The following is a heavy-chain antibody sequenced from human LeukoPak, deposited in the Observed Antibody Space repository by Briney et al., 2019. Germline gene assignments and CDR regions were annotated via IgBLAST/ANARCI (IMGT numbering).Heavy chain of an antibody. CDR3: ARDLAVVVVAADAFDY. Sequence: PGGSLRLSCAASGFTFSSYGMHWVRQALGKGLEWVAVISYDGSNKYYADSVKGRFTISRDNSKNTLYLQMNSLRAEDTAVYYCARDLAVVVVAADAFDYWGQGTLVTVSS. V-gene: IGHV3-30*03. D-gene: IGHD2-15*01. CDR2: ISYDGSNK. CDR1: GFTFSSYG. J-gene: IGHJ4*02.